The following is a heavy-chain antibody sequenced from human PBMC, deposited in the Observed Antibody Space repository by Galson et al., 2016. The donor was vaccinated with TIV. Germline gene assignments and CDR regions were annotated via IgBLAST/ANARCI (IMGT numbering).Heavy chain of an antibody. CDR3: AKAKSIFGVVPHRAFDV. CDR2: INWNSGSV. J-gene: IGHJ3*01. D-gene: IGHD3-3*01. CDR1: GFSFGDYA. Sequence: SLRLSCAASGFSFGDYAMHWARQAPGKGLEWVSGINWNSGSVDFADSVKGRFTISRDNAKNSLYLQMNSLRGEDTALYYCAKAKSIFGVVPHRAFDVWGQGTTVTVSS. V-gene: IGHV3-9*01.